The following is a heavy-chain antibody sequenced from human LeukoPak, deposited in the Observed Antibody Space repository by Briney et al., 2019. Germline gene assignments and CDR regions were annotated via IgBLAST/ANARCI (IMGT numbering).Heavy chain of an antibody. CDR3: ARDSDTETGWYYYGMDV. V-gene: IGHV3-53*01. CDR1: GFTVTTNY. J-gene: IGHJ6*02. Sequence: PGGSLRLSCAASGFTVTTNYMTWVRQAPGKGLEWVSIIYSGGSTYYADSVKGRFTISRDNSKNTVYLQMNSLRAEDTAVYYCARDSDTETGWYYYGMDVWGQGTTVTVSS. D-gene: IGHD2-8*02. CDR2: IYSGGST.